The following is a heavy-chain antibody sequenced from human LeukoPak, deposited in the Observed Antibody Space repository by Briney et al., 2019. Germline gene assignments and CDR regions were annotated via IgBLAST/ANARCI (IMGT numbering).Heavy chain of an antibody. Sequence: QPGGSLRLSCAASGFSLRSSEMNWVRQAPGKGPEWVAHINSADNVEYYTDSVRGRFTMSRDNAKDLPYLQMNSLRDEDTAVYYCARDVRWLRFVFDHWGQGIPVTVSS. D-gene: IGHD5-12*01. CDR1: GFSLRSSE. J-gene: IGHJ4*02. CDR2: INSADNVE. V-gene: IGHV3-48*03. CDR3: ARDVRWLRFVFDH.